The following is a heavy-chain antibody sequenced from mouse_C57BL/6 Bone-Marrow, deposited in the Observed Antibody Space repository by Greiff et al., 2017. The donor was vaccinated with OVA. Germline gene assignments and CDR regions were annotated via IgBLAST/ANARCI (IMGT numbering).Heavy chain of an antibody. D-gene: IGHD2-3*01. CDR2: INPNNGGT. CDR3: ARRRWLLRGWFAY. J-gene: IGHJ3*01. Sequence: EVQLQQSGPELVKPGASVKISCKASGYTFTDYYMNWVKQSHGKSLEWIGDINPNNGGTSYNQKFKGKATLTVDKSSSTAYMELRSLTSEDSAVYYCARRRWLLRGWFAYWGQGTLVTVSA. V-gene: IGHV1-26*01. CDR1: GYTFTDYY.